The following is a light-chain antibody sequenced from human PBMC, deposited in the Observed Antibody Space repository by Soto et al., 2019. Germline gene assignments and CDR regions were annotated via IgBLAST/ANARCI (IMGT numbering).Light chain of an antibody. CDR3: QQYGSSWT. CDR2: GAS. J-gene: IGKJ1*01. Sequence: EIVLTQSPGTLSLSPGERATLSCRASQSVSNNYLAWYQQKPGQAPRLLIYGASSRATGIPDRFSGSGSGTDFTLTISRLEPDDFAVYYCQQYGSSWTFGQGTKVEIK. CDR1: QSVSNNY. V-gene: IGKV3-20*01.